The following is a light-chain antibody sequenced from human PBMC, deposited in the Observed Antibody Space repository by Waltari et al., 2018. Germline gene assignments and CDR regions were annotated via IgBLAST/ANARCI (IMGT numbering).Light chain of an antibody. CDR3: QSYDTSLSVV. CDR2: GTS. Sequence: QSVLTQPPSVSGAPGPRVPIPCTGSWSNLGAGYDVHWYQQHPGKAPKLLIYGTSTRPPGVPDRFFGSQSGTSASLAITALQAEDEAEYYCQSYDTSLSVVFGGGTKLTVL. CDR1: WSNLGAGYD. V-gene: IGLV1-40*01. J-gene: IGLJ2*01.